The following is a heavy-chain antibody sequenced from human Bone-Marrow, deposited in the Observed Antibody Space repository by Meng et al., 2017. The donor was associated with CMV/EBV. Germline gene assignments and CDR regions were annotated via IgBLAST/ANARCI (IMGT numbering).Heavy chain of an antibody. Sequence: GGSLRLSCAASGFTFNTYGMHWVRQAPGKGLEWVAFIRYDGSTKYFADSIKGRFTISRDNAKNSLYLQMNSQRAEDTAVYYCARASSSSYYGMDVWGQGTTVTVSS. CDR1: GFTFNTYG. D-gene: IGHD6-13*01. J-gene: IGHJ6*02. V-gene: IGHV3-30*02. CDR3: ARASSSSYYGMDV. CDR2: IRYDGSTK.